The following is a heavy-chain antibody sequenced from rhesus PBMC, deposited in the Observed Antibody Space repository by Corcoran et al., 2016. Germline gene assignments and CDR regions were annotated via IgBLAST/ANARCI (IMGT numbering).Heavy chain of an antibody. CDR3: ARDWYSGSWSPYYFDY. J-gene: IGHJ4*01. V-gene: IGHV4-93*01. D-gene: IGHD6-25*01. CDR1: GGSISSSNW. CDR2: FYGSGGST. Sequence: QVQLQESGPAVVKPSETLSLTCAVSGGSISSSNWWSWIRQSPGKGLEWIGGFYGSGGSTEYNPSLKSRVTISKDTSKNQFSLKLSSVTAADTAVYYCARDWYSGSWSPYYFDYWGQGVLVTVSS.